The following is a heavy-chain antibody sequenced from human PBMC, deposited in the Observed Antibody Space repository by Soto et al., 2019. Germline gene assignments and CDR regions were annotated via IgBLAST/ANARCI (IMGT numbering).Heavy chain of an antibody. CDR3: ARVRLWYYDFWSGYYQNLNWFDP. CDR1: GGSFSGYD. D-gene: IGHD3-3*01. CDR2: INHSGST. J-gene: IGHJ5*02. V-gene: IGHV4-34*01. Sequence: SETLSLTCAVYGGSFSGYDWSWIRQPPGKGLEWMGEINHSGSTNYNPSLKSRVTISVDTSKNQFSLKLSSVTAADTAVYYCARVRLWYYDFWSGYYQNLNWFDPWGQGTLVTVSS.